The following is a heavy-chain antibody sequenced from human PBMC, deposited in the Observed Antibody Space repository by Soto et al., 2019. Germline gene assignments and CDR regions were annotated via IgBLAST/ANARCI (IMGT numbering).Heavy chain of an antibody. Sequence: QVQLVQSGAEVKKPGSSVKVSCKASGGTFSSYAISRVRQAPGQGLEWMGGIIPIFGTANYAQKFQGRVTITADESTSTAYMELSSLRSEDTAVYYCATHSDYCTNGVCYKGWFDPWGQGTLVTVSS. D-gene: IGHD2-8*01. CDR2: IIPIFGTA. CDR1: GGTFSSYA. J-gene: IGHJ5*02. V-gene: IGHV1-69*01. CDR3: ATHSDYCTNGVCYKGWFDP.